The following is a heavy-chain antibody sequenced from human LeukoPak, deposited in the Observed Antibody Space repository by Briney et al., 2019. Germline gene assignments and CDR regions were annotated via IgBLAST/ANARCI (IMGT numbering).Heavy chain of an antibody. J-gene: IGHJ2*01. CDR2: ITSGGSAT. CDR1: GFTFSTYW. CDR3: ARDAGPGYFDL. D-gene: IGHD2-15*01. Sequence: GGSLRLSCAVSGFTFSTYWMHWVRQGPGKGLAWVSRITSGGSATGYADSVKGRFTISRDNAKNTLYLHMDSLRAEDTAVYYCARDAGPGYFDLWGRGTLVTVSS. V-gene: IGHV3-74*01.